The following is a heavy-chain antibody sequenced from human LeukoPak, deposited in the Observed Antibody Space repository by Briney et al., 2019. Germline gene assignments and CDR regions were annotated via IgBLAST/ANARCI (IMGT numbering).Heavy chain of an antibody. Sequence: RTGGSLRLSCAASGFTFNSFAMSWVRQAPGKGLEWLSTLSGGGEIMDYADSAKSRFTISRDNSKNTLYLQMNSLRAEDTAIYYCAREGQTHYYFDYWGQGTLVTVSS. D-gene: IGHD1-26*01. CDR1: GFTFNSFA. V-gene: IGHV3-23*01. CDR2: LSGGGEIM. J-gene: IGHJ4*02. CDR3: AREGQTHYYFDY.